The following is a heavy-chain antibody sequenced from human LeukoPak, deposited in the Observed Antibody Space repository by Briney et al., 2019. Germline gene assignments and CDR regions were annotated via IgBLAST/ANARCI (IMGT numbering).Heavy chain of an antibody. CDR1: GYTFTSYG. CDR2: ISAYNGNT. V-gene: IGHV1-18*04. D-gene: IGHD5-18*01. Sequence: ASVKVSCKASGYTFTSYGISWVRQAPGQGLEWMGWISAYNGNTNYAQKLQGRVTMTTDTSTSTAYMELRSMRSDDTAVYYCARATSLGTAILRDYYYGMDVWGKGTTVTVSS. CDR3: ARATSLGTAILRDYYYGMDV. J-gene: IGHJ6*04.